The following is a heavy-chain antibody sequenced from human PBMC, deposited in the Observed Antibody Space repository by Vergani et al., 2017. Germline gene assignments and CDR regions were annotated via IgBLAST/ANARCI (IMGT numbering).Heavy chain of an antibody. Sequence: QVQLVQSGAEVKKPGSSVKVSCKASGGTFSSYTISWVRQAPGQGLEWMGRIIPILGIANYAQKFQGRVTITADKSTSTAYMELSSMRSEATAVYYGATGHWRVGYFDFWGQGTLVTVSS. V-gene: IGHV1-69*02. D-gene: IGHD1-1*01. CDR3: ATGHWRVGYFDF. J-gene: IGHJ4*03. CDR1: GGTFSSYT. CDR2: IIPILGIA.